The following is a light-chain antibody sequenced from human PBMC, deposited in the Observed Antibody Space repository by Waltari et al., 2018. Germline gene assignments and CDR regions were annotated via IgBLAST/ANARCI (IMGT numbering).Light chain of an antibody. J-gene: IGLJ3*02. CDR3: QSFDSSLSASV. V-gene: IGLV1-40*01. CDR1: SSNFGANYD. Sequence: QSVLTQPPSMSGAPGQKVTIPCTGGSSNFGANYDVHWYQQFPGTAPKLLIFGNTNRPSGVPGRFSGSRSGTSASLAIAGLQYEDEAVYYCQSFDSSLSASVFGGGTKLTVL. CDR2: GNT.